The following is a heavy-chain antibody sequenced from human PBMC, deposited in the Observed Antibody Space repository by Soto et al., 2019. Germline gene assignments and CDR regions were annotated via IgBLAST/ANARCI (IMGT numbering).Heavy chain of an antibody. CDR1: GYTFTSYG. D-gene: IGHD6-19*01. V-gene: IGHV1-18*01. CDR3: ARVCNPGSGWYTGYYYYYGMDV. CDR2: ISAYNGNT. Sequence: GASVKVSCKASGYTFTSYGISWVRQAPGQGREWMGWISAYNGNTNYAQKLQGRVTMTTDTSKSTAYMELRSLRSDDTAVYYCARVCNPGSGWYTGYYYYYGMDVWGQGTTVTVSS. J-gene: IGHJ6*02.